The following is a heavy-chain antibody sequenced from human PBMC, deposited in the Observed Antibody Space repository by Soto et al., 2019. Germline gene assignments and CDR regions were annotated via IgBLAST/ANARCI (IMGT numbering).Heavy chain of an antibody. Sequence: SETLSLTCTVSGGSISSSSYYWGWIRQPPGKGLEWIGSIYYSGSTYYNPSLKSRVTISVDTSKNQFSLKLSSVTAADTAVYYCARHEVPDFWSGYFDYWGQGTLVTVSS. D-gene: IGHD3-3*01. CDR3: ARHEVPDFWSGYFDY. V-gene: IGHV4-39*01. CDR2: IYYSGST. CDR1: GGSISSSSYY. J-gene: IGHJ4*02.